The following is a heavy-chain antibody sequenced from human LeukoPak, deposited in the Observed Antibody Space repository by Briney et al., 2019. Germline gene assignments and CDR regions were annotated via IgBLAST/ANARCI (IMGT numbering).Heavy chain of an antibody. CDR3: AKSMVRGVIRGGFDY. CDR1: GFTFSSYA. V-gene: IGHV3-23*01. J-gene: IGHJ4*02. D-gene: IGHD3-10*01. Sequence: PGGSLRLPCAASGFTFSSYAMSRVRQAPRKGLEWVSAISGSGGSTYYADSLKGRVTIPRDHSQNKLQRQMTRLRGEDTAVYYWAKSMVRGVIRGGFDYWGQGTLVTVSS. CDR2: ISGSGGST.